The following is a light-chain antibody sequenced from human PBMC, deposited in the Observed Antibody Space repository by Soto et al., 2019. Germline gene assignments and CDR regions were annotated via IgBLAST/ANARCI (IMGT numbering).Light chain of an antibody. Sequence: QLTQSPSSLSASVGDRVTITCRAGQDIGSWLTWYQHKPGKAPKLLISTASSLQSGVPSRFSGSGAGTEFTLTISSLQPDDFATYYCQHYYGFSRTFGQGTKVDI. J-gene: IGKJ1*01. V-gene: IGKV1D-16*01. CDR3: QHYYGFSRT. CDR1: QDIGSW. CDR2: TAS.